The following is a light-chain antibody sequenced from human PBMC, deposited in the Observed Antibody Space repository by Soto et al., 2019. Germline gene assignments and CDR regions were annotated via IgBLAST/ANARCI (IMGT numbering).Light chain of an antibody. CDR3: QQYNSYSYT. J-gene: IGKJ2*01. Sequence: DIQMTQSPSTLSASVGDRVTITCRASQSISSWLAWYKQKPGKAPKLLIYDASSLESGVPSRFSGSGSGTEFTLTINSLQPDDFATYYCQQYNSYSYTFGQGTKLEIK. CDR2: DAS. V-gene: IGKV1-5*01. CDR1: QSISSW.